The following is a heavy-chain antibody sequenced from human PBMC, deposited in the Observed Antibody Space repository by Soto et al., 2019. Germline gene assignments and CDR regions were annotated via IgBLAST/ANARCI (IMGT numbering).Heavy chain of an antibody. V-gene: IGHV3-7*01. Sequence: GGSLRLSGTASGFTFSNYWMSWVRQAPGKGLEWVANIKKDESEKHYVDSVKGRFTISRNNARKSLYLQMDSLRVEDTAVYYCAREGDVVTTSTTAFYYGMDVWGQGTTVTVSS. CDR2: IKKDESEK. J-gene: IGHJ6*02. CDR3: AREGDVVTTSTTAFYYGMDV. CDR1: GFTFSNYW. D-gene: IGHD4-17*01.